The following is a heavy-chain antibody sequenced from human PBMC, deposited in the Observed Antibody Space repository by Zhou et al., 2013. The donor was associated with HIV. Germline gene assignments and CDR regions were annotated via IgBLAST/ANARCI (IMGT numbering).Heavy chain of an antibody. CDR2: IIPIFGTA. CDR3: ARDLNGYSSSHGWFDP. CDR1: GGTFSSYA. V-gene: IGHV1-69*05. D-gene: IGHD6-13*01. J-gene: IGHJ5*02. Sequence: QVQLVQSGAEVKKPGSSVKVSCKASGGTFSSYAISWVRQAPGQGLEWMGGIIPIFGTANYAQKFQGRVTITTDESTSTAYMELSSLRSEDTAVYYCARDLNGYSSSHGWFDPWGQGNPGHRLL.